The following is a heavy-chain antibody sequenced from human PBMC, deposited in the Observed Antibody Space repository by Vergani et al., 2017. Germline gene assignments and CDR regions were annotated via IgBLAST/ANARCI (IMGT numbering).Heavy chain of an antibody. CDR2: IYDSGDT. J-gene: IGHJ2*01. CDR1: GDSMNTYY. D-gene: IGHD3-10*01. CDR3: ARGRGDNWYFDL. V-gene: IGHV4-59*08. Sequence: QVQLQESGPGLVKPSETLSLTCSVSGDSMNTYYWTWIRQPPGKGLEWIGYIYDSGDTKYNPSLKSRVTISVDTSKNQFSLNLTSVTAADTAVYYCARGRGDNWYFDLWGRGTLVTVSS.